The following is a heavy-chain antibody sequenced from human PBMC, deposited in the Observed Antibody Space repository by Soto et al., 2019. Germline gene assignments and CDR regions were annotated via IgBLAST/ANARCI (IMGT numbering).Heavy chain of an antibody. D-gene: IGHD3-10*01. CDR1: GGTFSSYA. CDR2: IIPIFGTA. V-gene: IGHV1-69*12. J-gene: IGHJ6*02. CDR3: ARLSYGSGIPDYYYYYGMDV. Sequence: QVQLVQSGAEVKKPGSSVKVSCKASGGTFSSYAISWVRQAPGQGLEWMGGIIPIFGTANYAQKFQGRVTITGDESTSTAYRERSSLRSEDTAVYYCARLSYGSGIPDYYYYYGMDVWGQGTTVTVSS.